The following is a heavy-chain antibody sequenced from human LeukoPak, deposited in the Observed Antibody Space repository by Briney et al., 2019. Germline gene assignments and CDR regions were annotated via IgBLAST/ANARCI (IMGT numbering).Heavy chain of an antibody. D-gene: IGHD6-6*01. J-gene: IGHJ4*02. CDR3: ARDHTARPPYYFDY. CDR2: ISYDGSNK. Sequence: GGSLRLSCAASGFTFSSYGMHWVRQAPGKGLEWVAVISYDGSNKYYADSVKGRFTISRDNSKNTLYLQMNSLRAEDTAVYYCARDHTARPPYYFDYWGQGTLVTVSS. V-gene: IGHV3-30*03. CDR1: GFTFSSYG.